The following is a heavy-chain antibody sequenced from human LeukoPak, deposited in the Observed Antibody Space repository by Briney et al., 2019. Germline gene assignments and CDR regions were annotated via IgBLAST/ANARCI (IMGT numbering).Heavy chain of an antibody. V-gene: IGHV3-23*01. D-gene: IGHD6-19*01. Sequence: GGSLRLSCAASGYTFSTYDMNWVRQAPGQGLEWVSGISASGGRTFYAESVRGRFTISRHNSKNTLYLQMDSLRAEDTAVYYCVKHLSGSGQYFHHWGQGTLVTVSS. CDR3: VKHLSGSGQYFHH. J-gene: IGHJ1*01. CDR2: ISASGGRT. CDR1: GYTFSTYD.